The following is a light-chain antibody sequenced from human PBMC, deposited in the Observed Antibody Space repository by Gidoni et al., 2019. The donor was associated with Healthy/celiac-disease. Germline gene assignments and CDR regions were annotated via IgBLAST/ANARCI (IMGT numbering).Light chain of an antibody. J-gene: IGKJ4*01. Sequence: EIVMTQSPATLSVYPGERATLSCRASQSVSSNLAWYQQKPGQAPRLLIYGASTRATGIPARFSGSGSGTEFTLTISSLQSEDFAVYYCQQYNNWPLTFXGXTKVXIK. CDR3: QQYNNWPLT. CDR2: GAS. V-gene: IGKV3-15*01. CDR1: QSVSSN.